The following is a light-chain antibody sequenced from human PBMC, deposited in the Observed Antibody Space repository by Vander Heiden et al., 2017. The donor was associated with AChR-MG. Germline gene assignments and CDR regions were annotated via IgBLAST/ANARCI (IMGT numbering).Light chain of an antibody. V-gene: IGKV2-28*01. CDR1: QSLLHSNGSTN. J-gene: IGKJ4*01. CDR2: LGS. Sequence: EIVMTQSPLSLPVTPGEPASISCRSSQSLLHSNGSTNLDWYLQKPGQSPQLLIYLGSNRASGVPDRFSGSGSGTDFTLKISRVEAEDVGVYYCMQALQTPLTFGGGTKVAIK. CDR3: MQALQTPLT.